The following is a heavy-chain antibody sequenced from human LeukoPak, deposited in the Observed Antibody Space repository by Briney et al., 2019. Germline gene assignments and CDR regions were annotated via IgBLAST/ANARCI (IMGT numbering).Heavy chain of an antibody. D-gene: IGHD1-1*01. CDR1: GGSISSSPYY. CDR3: ARPTTGPATQGYDS. V-gene: IGHV4-39*01. Sequence: TSETLSLTCTVSGGSISSSPYYWAWIRQPPGRGLEWIGSIYYRGNTYHNPSLKSRVTISVDTSKNQFSLSVISVTAADTAVYFCARPTTGPATQGYDSWGQGILVTVAS. J-gene: IGHJ4*02. CDR2: IYYRGNT.